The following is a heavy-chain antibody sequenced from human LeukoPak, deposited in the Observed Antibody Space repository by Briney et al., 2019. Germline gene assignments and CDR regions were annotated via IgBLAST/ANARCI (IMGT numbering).Heavy chain of an antibody. D-gene: IGHD1-26*01. CDR3: ARVISGSPIGANYYYMDV. CDR1: GYTFSTYG. CDR2: VTTHKSNT. V-gene: IGHV1-18*01. Sequence: GASVKVSCKASGYTFSTYGIGWVRQAPGQGLHFMGWVTTHKSNTNFALNLQGRVTMTTDTSTSTAYLELRSLRSDDTAVYYCARVISGSPIGANYYYMDVWGEGTTVTVSS. J-gene: IGHJ6*03.